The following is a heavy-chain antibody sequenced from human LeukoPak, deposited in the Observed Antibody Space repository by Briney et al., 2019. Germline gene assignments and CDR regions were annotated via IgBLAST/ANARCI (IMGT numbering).Heavy chain of an antibody. J-gene: IGHJ4*02. CDR2: IKSKTDGGTT. Sequence: GGSLRLSCAASGFTFSNAWMSWVRQAPGKGLEWVGCIKSKTDGGTTDYAAPVKGRFTISRDDSKNTLYLQMNSLKTEDTAVYYCTTDRRQEMATIPNFDYWGQGTLVTVSS. CDR1: GFTFSNAW. D-gene: IGHD5-24*01. V-gene: IGHV3-15*01. CDR3: TTDRRQEMATIPNFDY.